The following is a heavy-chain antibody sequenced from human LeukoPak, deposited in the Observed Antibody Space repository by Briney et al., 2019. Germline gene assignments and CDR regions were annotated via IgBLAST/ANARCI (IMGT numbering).Heavy chain of an antibody. J-gene: IGHJ4*02. CDR1: GGSFSGYY. CDR2: INHSGST. Sequence: SETLSLTCAAYGGSFSGYYWSWIRQPPGKGLEWIGEINHSGSTNYNPSLKSRVTISVDTSKNQFSLKLSSVTAADTAVYYCARDSSGTIQEDYWGQGSLVAVSS. V-gene: IGHV4-34*01. CDR3: ARDSSGTIQEDY. D-gene: IGHD3-22*01.